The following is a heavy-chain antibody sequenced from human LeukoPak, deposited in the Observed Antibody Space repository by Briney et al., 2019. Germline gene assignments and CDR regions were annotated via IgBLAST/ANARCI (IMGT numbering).Heavy chain of an antibody. CDR1: GGSISSSSYY. Sequence: PSETLSLTCTVSGGSISSSSYYWGWIRQPPGKGLEWIGSIYYSGSTYYNPSPKSRVTISVDTSKNQFSLKLSSVTAADTAVYYCARYCSGGSCLTRYYFDYWGQGTLVTVSS. D-gene: IGHD2-15*01. CDR3: ARYCSGGSCLTRYYFDY. J-gene: IGHJ4*02. V-gene: IGHV4-39*01. CDR2: IYYSGST.